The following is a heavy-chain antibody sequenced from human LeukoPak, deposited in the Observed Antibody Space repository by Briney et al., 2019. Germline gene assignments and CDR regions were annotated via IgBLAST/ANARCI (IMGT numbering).Heavy chain of an antibody. Sequence: GGSLRLSCTVSGFTVSSNSMSWVRQAPGKGLEWVSFIYSDNTHYSDSVKGRFTISRDNSKNTLYLQMNSLRAEDTAVYYCARRAGAYSHAYDYWGQGTLVTVSS. CDR3: ARRAGAYSHAYDY. J-gene: IGHJ4*02. CDR1: GFTVSSNS. CDR2: IYSDNT. D-gene: IGHD4/OR15-4a*01. V-gene: IGHV3-53*01.